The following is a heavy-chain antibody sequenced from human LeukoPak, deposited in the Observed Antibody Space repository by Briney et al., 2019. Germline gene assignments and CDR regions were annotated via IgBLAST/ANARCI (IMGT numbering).Heavy chain of an antibody. CDR1: GGSISNYY. CDR3: ASHGLSTGGYYIMDV. D-gene: IGHD4-17*01. CDR2: INYSGNT. V-gene: IGHV4-59*08. J-gene: IGHJ6*02. Sequence: SETLSLTCAVSGGSISNYYCSWIRKSPGKGLEWIGYINYSGNTAYNPSLKSRATISVDTPKNQFSLKLSSVTAADAAVYYCASHGLSTGGYYIMDVWGQGTTVTVSS.